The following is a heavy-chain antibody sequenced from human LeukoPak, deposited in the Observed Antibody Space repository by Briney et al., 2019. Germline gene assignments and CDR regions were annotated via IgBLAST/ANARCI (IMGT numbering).Heavy chain of an antibody. J-gene: IGHJ4*02. V-gene: IGHV4-39*01. CDR1: GGSISSSSYY. CDR3: ARHSGTDTGSVDY. D-gene: IGHD1-26*01. Sequence: SGTLSLTCTVSGGSISSSSYYWGWIRQPPGKGLEWIGSIYYSGSTYYNPSLKSRVTISVDTSKNQFSLKLSSVTAADTAVYYCARHSGTDTGSVDYWGQGTLVTVSS. CDR2: IYYSGST.